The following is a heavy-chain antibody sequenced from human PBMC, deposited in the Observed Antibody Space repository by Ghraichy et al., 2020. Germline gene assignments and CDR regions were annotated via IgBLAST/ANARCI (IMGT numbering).Heavy chain of an antibody. D-gene: IGHD1-26*01. V-gene: IGHV3-23*01. J-gene: IGHJ4*02. CDR2: ISGSGGST. CDR1: GFTFSSYA. CDR3: AKGTSGSYAFDY. Sequence: LSLTCAASGFTFSSYAMSWVRQAPGKGLEWVSAISGSGGSTYYADSVKGRFTISRDNSKNTLYLQMNSLRAEDTAVYYCAKGTSGSYAFDYWGQGTLVTVSS.